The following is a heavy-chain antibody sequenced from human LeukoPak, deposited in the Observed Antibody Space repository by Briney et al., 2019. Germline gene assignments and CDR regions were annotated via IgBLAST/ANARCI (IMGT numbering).Heavy chain of an antibody. CDR1: GGSISSSSYY. CDR2: IYYSGST. CDR3: ASPPTMVRGNAFDI. D-gene: IGHD3-10*01. J-gene: IGHJ3*02. V-gene: IGHV4-39*01. Sequence: SETLSLTCTVSGGSISSSSYYWGWIRQPPGKGLEWIGSIYYSGSTYYNPSLKSRVTISVDTSKNQFSLKLSSVTAVDTAVYYCASPPTMVRGNAFDIWGQGTMVTVSS.